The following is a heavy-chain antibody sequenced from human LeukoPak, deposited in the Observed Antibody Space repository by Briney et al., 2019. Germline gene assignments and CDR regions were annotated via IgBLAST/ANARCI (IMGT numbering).Heavy chain of an antibody. CDR3: ARGLDYGGNSYYFDY. Sequence: PSETLSLTCAVYGGSFSGYYWSWIRQPPGKGLEWIGEINHSGSTNYNPSLKSRVTISVDTSKNQFSLKLSSVTAADTAVYYCARGLDYGGNSYYFDYWGQGTLVTVSS. J-gene: IGHJ4*02. CDR2: INHSGST. CDR1: GGSFSGYY. D-gene: IGHD4-17*01. V-gene: IGHV4-34*01.